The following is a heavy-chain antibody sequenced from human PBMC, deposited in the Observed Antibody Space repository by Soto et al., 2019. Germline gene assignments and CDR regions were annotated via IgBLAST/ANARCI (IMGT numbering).Heavy chain of an antibody. Sequence: QVQLVQSGAEVKKPGASVKVSCKASGYTFTSYGISWVRQAPGQGLEWMGWISAYNGNTHYAQKLQGRVTMTTETATSTAYMELRSLRSDDTTVYYCARISPCRSSACDYSYCGMDVWGQGTTANVSS. J-gene: IGHJ6*02. V-gene: IGHV1-18*01. CDR3: ARISPCRSSACDYSYCGMDV. CDR2: ISAYNGNT. D-gene: IGHD6-6*01. CDR1: GYTFTSYG.